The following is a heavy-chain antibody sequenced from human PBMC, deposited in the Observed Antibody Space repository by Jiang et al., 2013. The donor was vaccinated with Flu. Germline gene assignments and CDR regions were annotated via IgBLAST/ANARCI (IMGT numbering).Heavy chain of an antibody. V-gene: IGHV4-59*01. CDR2: IYYSGST. J-gene: IGHJ4*02. D-gene: IGHD3-3*01. CDR3: ARGGYYRVRRKVPGFDY. Sequence: LLKPSETLSLTCTVSGGSISSYYWSWIRQPPGKGLEWIGYIYYSGSTNYNPSLKSRVTISVDTSKNQFSLKLSSVTAADTAVYYCARGGYYRVRRKVPGFDYWGQGTLVTVSS. CDR1: GGSISSYY.